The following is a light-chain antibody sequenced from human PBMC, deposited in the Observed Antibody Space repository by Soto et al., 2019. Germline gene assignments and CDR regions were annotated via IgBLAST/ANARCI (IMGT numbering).Light chain of an antibody. J-gene: IGKJ4*01. CDR1: QGISSK. CDR3: QQANSFPLT. Sequence: DIQMTQSPSSVSASVGDRVTITCRASQGISSKLAWYQQKPGKAPKLLIYPASIQNGAPSRFSGSGSGTDFTLTISSLQPEDFATYYCQQANSFPLTFGGGTKVEIK. V-gene: IGKV1-12*01. CDR2: PAS.